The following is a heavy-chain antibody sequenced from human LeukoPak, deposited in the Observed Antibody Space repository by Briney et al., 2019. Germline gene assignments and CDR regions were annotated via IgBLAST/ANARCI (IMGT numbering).Heavy chain of an antibody. V-gene: IGHV4-59*11. CDR2: IYYSGST. D-gene: IGHD3-10*01. Sequence: SETLSLTCTVSGGSISSHYWSWIRQPPGKGLEWIGYIYYSGSTNCNPSLKSRVTISVDTSKNQFSLKLSSVTAADTAVYYCARDRGGIYYYYMDVWGKGTTVTVSS. CDR3: ARDRGGIYYYYMDV. J-gene: IGHJ6*03. CDR1: GGSISSHY.